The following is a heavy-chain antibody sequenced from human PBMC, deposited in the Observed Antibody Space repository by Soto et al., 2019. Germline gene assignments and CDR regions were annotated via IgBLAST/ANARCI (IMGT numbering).Heavy chain of an antibody. D-gene: IGHD2-15*01. CDR2: MHYRAIP. V-gene: IGHV4-30-4*01. CDR3: FWAVRILPKSFDS. Sequence: SETLSLTCNVSGGSISSGDYYCSWLRQSPGKGLEWIGYMHYRAIPYYNPSLKSRVSISVDTSKNQFSLTMASLTAADTAVYFCFWAVRILPKSFDSSGPGPLVT. J-gene: IGHJ4*02. CDR1: GGSISSGDYY.